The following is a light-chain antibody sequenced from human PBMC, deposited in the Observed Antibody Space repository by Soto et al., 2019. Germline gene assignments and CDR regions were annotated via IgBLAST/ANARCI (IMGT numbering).Light chain of an antibody. V-gene: IGLV1-40*01. CDR2: GDN. Sequence: QSVLTQPPSVSGAPGQRVSISCTGSTSNIGAPYDVHWYQHLPGTAPKLLIYGDNNRPSGVPDRFSGSKSGTSASLATTRLQAEDEADYYCQSYDISLHNYVFGTGTKVTVL. CDR3: QSYDISLHNYV. CDR1: TSNIGAPYD. J-gene: IGLJ1*01.